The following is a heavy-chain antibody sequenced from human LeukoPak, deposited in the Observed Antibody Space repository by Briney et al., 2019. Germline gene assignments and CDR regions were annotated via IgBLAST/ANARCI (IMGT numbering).Heavy chain of an antibody. Sequence: SETLSLTCAVYGGSFSGYYWSWIRQPPGKGLEWIGYIYYSGSTNYNPSLKSRVTISVDTSKNQFSLKLSSVTAADTAVYYCARRATNFDYWGQGTLVTVSS. J-gene: IGHJ4*02. D-gene: IGHD1-26*01. CDR3: ARRATNFDY. V-gene: IGHV4-59*01. CDR1: GGSFSGYY. CDR2: IYYSGST.